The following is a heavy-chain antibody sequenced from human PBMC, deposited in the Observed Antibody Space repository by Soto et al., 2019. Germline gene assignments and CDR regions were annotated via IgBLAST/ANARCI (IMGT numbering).Heavy chain of an antibody. Sequence: SVKVSCKASGGTFSSYAISWVRQAPGQGLEWMGGIIPIFGTANYAQKFQGRVTITADESASTAYMELSSLRSEDTAVYYCARGWSSGAPVGPFDYWGQGTLVTV. CDR3: ARGWSSGAPVGPFDY. CDR1: GGTFSSYA. V-gene: IGHV1-69*13. J-gene: IGHJ4*02. CDR2: IIPIFGTA. D-gene: IGHD6-19*01.